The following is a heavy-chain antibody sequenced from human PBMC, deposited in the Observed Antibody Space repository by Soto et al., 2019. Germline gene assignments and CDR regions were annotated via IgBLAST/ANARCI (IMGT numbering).Heavy chain of an antibody. J-gene: IGHJ4*02. CDR2: IYYSGST. Sequence: QVQLQESGPGLVKPSETLSLTCTVSGGSISSYYWSWIRQPPGKGLEWIGYIYYSGSTNYNPSLKSRGTISVDTSKNQFSLKLSSVTAADTAVYYCAATVAYCSSTSCYAGGFDYWGQGTLVTVSS. D-gene: IGHD2-2*01. V-gene: IGHV4-59*08. CDR3: AATVAYCSSTSCYAGGFDY. CDR1: GGSISSYY.